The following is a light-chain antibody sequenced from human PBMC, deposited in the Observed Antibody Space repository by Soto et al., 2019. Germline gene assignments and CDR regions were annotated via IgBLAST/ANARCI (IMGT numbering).Light chain of an antibody. CDR3: QQLNSYPLT. Sequence: DIQLTQSPSFLSASVGDRVTITCRASQDIVGYLAWYQQRPGKAPKLLIYAASTLQSGVPSRFSGSGSGTEFTLTISSLQPEDFATYSCQQLNSYPLTFGGGTKVDIK. CDR2: AAS. CDR1: QDIVGY. J-gene: IGKJ4*01. V-gene: IGKV1-9*01.